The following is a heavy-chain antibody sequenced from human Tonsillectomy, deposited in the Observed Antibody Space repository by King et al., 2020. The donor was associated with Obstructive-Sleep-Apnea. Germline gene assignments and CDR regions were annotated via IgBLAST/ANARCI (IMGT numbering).Heavy chain of an antibody. Sequence: LQLQESGPGLVKPSETLSLTCTVSGDSISSSNYYWGWIRQPPGKGLEWIGSIYYSGSTYYNPSLKSRVTISVDTSTNQFSLKLSSVTAADTAVYYCARVDTGTAQLRHWGQGILVTVSS. V-gene: IGHV4-39*07. CDR3: ARVDTGTAQLRH. D-gene: IGHD5-18*01. J-gene: IGHJ4*02. CDR2: IYYSGST. CDR1: GDSISSSNYY.